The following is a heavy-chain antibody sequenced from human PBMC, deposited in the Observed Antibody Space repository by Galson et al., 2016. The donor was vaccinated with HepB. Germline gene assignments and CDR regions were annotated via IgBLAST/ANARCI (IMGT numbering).Heavy chain of an antibody. CDR1: GFSFSSYG. Sequence: SLRLSCATSGFSFSSYGMHWVRQAPGKGLVWVSRINTDGSSTSYADSVKGRFTISRDNAKNTLYLQMNSLRAEDTAVYYCARGGSRPIDYWGQGTLVTVSS. CDR3: ARGGSRPIDY. D-gene: IGHD1-26*01. V-gene: IGHV3-74*01. CDR2: INTDGSST. J-gene: IGHJ4*02.